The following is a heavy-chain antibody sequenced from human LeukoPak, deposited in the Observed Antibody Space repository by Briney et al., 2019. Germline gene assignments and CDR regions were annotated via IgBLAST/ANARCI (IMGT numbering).Heavy chain of an antibody. CDR2: INHSGST. D-gene: IGHD3-22*01. Sequence: SETLSLTYAVYGGSFSGYYWSWIRQPPGKGLEWIGEINHSGSTDYNPSLKSRVTISVDMSKNQFSLKLSFVTAADTAVYYCARGTQYYYDSSGYYVAWGQGTLVTVSS. CDR1: GGSFSGYY. V-gene: IGHV4-34*01. CDR3: ARGTQYYYDSSGYYVA. J-gene: IGHJ5*02.